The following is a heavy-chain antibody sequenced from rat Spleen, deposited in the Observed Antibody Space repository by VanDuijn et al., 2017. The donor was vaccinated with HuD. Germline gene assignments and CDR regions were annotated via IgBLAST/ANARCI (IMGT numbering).Heavy chain of an antibody. J-gene: IGHJ4*01. Sequence: QVQLKESGPGLVQPSQTLSLTCTVSGFSLTSYNVHWVRQPPGKGLEWMGRMRYNGDTSYDSALKSRLSISRDTSKNQVFLKMNSLQTDDTGTYYCTTATEGPYVLDAWGQGTSVTVSS. D-gene: IGHD1-11*01. CDR3: TTATEGPYVLDA. CDR2: MRYNGDT. V-gene: IGHV2-63*01. CDR1: GFSLTSYN.